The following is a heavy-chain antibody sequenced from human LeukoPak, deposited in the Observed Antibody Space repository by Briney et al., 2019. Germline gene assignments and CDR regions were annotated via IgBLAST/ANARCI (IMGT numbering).Heavy chain of an antibody. D-gene: IGHD6-13*01. V-gene: IGHV3-23*01. J-gene: IGHJ3*02. CDR3: ARDRRAAAGMDAFDI. Sequence: GGSLRLSCAASGFTFSSYAMSWVRQAPGKGLEWVSAISSGGGTGTYYAESVKGRFTISRDNSKNTLFLQMNSLRAEDTAVYYCARDRRAAAGMDAFDIWGQGTMVTVSS. CDR2: ISSGGGTGT. CDR1: GFTFSSYA.